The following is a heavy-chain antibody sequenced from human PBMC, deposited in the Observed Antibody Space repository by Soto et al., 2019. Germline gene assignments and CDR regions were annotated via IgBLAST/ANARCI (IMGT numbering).Heavy chain of an antibody. CDR2: TIPLFGTT. Sequence: QVQLVQSGVEVKKPGSSVRVSCKASGDTFKNSVISWVLQAPGQGLEWMGGTIPLFGTTDYAQKFQGRLTITTDEYTTTAYMEVSRLTSEDTAVYYCVAELDFGKLSVVWGQGTTVIVSS. V-gene: IGHV1-69*01. CDR3: VAELDFGKLSVV. J-gene: IGHJ6*02. D-gene: IGHD3-10*01. CDR1: GDTFKNSV.